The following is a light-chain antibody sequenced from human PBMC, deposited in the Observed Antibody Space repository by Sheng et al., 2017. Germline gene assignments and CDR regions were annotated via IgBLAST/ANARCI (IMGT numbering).Light chain of an antibody. V-gene: IGLV3-19*01. CDR3: NSRDSSGNHWV. CDR2: GKN. J-gene: IGLJ3*02. CDR1: SLRSYY. Sequence: SSELTQDPAVSVALGQTVRITCQGDSLRSYYASWYQQKPGQAPVLVIYGKNNRPSGIPDRFSGSSSGNXASLTITGAQAEDEADYYCNSRDSSGNHWVFGGGTKLTVL.